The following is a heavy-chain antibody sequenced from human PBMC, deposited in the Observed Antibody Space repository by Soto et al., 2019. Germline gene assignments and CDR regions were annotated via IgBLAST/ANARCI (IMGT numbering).Heavy chain of an antibody. CDR1: GFTFSSYA. Sequence: VGSLRLSCAASGFTFSSYAMSWVRQAPGKGLEWVSAISGSGGSTYYADSVKGRFTIPRDNSKNTLYLQMNSLRAEDTAIYYCAKGAYCSGGSCYDYGMDVWGQGTTVTVPS. CDR2: ISGSGGST. J-gene: IGHJ6*02. V-gene: IGHV3-23*01. CDR3: AKGAYCSGGSCYDYGMDV. D-gene: IGHD2-15*01.